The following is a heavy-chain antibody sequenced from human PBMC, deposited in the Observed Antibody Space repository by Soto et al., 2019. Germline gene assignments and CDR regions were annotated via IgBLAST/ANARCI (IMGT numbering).Heavy chain of an antibody. V-gene: IGHV3-23*01. CDR2: LSDSVGSI. D-gene: IGHD3-10*01. CDR3: PKKYHYDSGTYLYHVDY. J-gene: IGHJ4*02. CDR1: GFTFSRHA. Sequence: QPGGSLRLSCTASGFTFSRHAMTWVRQAPGKGLEWVSGLSDSVGSIYYADSVKGRSTISRDNSMNTLYLQMNTLRAEDTAVYYRPKKYHYDSGTYLYHVDYWGQGTLVTLSS.